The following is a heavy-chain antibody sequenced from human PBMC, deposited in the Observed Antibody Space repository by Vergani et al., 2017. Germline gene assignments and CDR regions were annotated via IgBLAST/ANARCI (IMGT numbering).Heavy chain of an antibody. J-gene: IGHJ4*02. D-gene: IGHD3-22*01. CDR2: ISYDGSNK. V-gene: IGHV3-30*19. CDR1: GFTFSSYG. CDR3: AGPQGTSAYYYGGFDY. Sequence: QVQLVESGGGVVQPGRSLRLSCAASGFTFSSYGMHWVRQAPGKGLEWVAVISYDGSNKYYADSVKGRFTISRDNSKNTLYLQMNSLRAEDTAIYYCAGPQGTSAYYYGGFDYWGQGTLVTVSS.